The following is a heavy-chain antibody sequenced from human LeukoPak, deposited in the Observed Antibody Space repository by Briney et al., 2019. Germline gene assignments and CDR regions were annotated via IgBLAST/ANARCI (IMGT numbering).Heavy chain of an antibody. D-gene: IGHD4-17*01. J-gene: IGHJ4*02. CDR2: IYYSGST. V-gene: IGHV4-31*03. CDR3: ARDPYGGYGSFDY. CDR1: GDSISSGAYY. Sequence: SETLSLTCTVSGDSISSGAYYWSWIRQHPGKGLDWIGYIYYSGSTYYNPSLKSRVTISIDTSKKQFSLRLSSVTAADTAVYYCARDPYGGYGSFDYWGQGTLVTVSS.